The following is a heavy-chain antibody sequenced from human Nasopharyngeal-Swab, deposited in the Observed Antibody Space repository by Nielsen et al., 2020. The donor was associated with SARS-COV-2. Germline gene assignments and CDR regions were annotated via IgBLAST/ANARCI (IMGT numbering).Heavy chain of an antibody. J-gene: IGHJ6*03. CDR3: ARDYIVVVPAAIINYYYYHYMDV. CDR2: INTNTGNP. CDR1: GYTFTSYA. V-gene: IGHV7-4-1*02. D-gene: IGHD2-2*01. Sequence: ASVKVSCKASGYTFTSYAMNWARQAPGQGLEWMGWINTNTGNPTYAQGFTGRFVFSLDTSVSTAYLQISSLKAEDTAVYYCARDYIVVVPAAIINYYYYHYMDVWGKGTTVTVSS.